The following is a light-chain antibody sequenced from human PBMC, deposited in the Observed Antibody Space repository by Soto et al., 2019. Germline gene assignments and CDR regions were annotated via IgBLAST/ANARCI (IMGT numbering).Light chain of an antibody. CDR1: QPISSW. CDR2: AAS. J-gene: IGKJ2*01. Sequence: DIQMTQSPSTVSASVGDGVTITCRASQPISSWLAWFRQRPGKAPDLIIYAASTLHSGVPSRFSGSGSETDFALTIRGLQPEDFATYYCQQGSSFPHTFGQGSRVDIK. V-gene: IGKV1-12*01. CDR3: QQGSSFPHT.